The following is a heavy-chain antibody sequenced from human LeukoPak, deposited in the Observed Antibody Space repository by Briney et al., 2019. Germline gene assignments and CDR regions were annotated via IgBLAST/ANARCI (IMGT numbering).Heavy chain of an antibody. D-gene: IGHD6-13*01. CDR1: GFTFSSYG. CDR3: ARDRQQLANWFDP. Sequence: PGRSLRLSCAASGFTFSSYGMHWVRQAPGKGLERVAVIWYDGSNKYYADSVKGRFTISRDNSKNTLYLQMNSLRAEDTAVYYCARDRQQLANWFDPWGQGTLVTVSS. CDR2: IWYDGSNK. V-gene: IGHV3-33*01. J-gene: IGHJ5*02.